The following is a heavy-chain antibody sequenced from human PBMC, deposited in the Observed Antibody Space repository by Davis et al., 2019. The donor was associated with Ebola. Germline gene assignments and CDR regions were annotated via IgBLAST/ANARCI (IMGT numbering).Heavy chain of an antibody. J-gene: IGHJ4*02. CDR1: GFTFSSYA. Sequence: PGGSLRLSCAASGFTFSSYAMSWVRQAPGKGLEWVSGISGSGGSTYYADSVKGRFTISRDNSKNTLYLQMNSLRAEDTAVYYCAKDRIGSTVVTFFDYWGQGTLVTVSS. V-gene: IGHV3-23*01. CDR3: AKDRIGSTVVTFFDY. CDR2: ISGSGGST. D-gene: IGHD4-23*01.